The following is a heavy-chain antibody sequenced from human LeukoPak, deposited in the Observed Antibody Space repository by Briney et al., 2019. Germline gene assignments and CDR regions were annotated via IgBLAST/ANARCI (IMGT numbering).Heavy chain of an antibody. CDR2: INAGNGDT. Sequence: ASVKVSCKASGYTFTSYATHWVRQAPGQRLEWMGWINAGNGDTKYSQKFQGRVTITRDTSASTAYMELSSLRSEDTAVYYCARVSKWFGELLNYWGQGTLVTVSS. CDR1: GYTFTSYA. J-gene: IGHJ4*02. V-gene: IGHV1-3*01. CDR3: ARVSKWFGELLNY. D-gene: IGHD3-10*01.